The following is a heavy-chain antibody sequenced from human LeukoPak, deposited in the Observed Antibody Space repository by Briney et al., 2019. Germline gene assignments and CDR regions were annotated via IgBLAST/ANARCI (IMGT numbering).Heavy chain of an antibody. J-gene: IGHJ5*02. CDR1: GASVTIDY. V-gene: IGHV4-59*08. CDR3: TRHYDSDSSGDPDWFDP. CDR2: ISNSGRT. D-gene: IGHD3-22*01. Sequence: SETLSLTCSVSGASVTIDYWSWIRQPPGKGLEWTGHISNSGRTTYRSSLKSRVTISLDTSRNQFSLKLTSVTAADTAIYYCTRHYDSDSSGDPDWFDPWGQGTLVTVSS.